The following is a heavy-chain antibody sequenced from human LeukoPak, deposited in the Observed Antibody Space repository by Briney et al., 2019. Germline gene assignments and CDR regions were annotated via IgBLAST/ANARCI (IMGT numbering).Heavy chain of an antibody. J-gene: IGHJ4*02. CDR3: ARDRKYYGSGSYLASDY. V-gene: IGHV3-48*03. Sequence: PGGSLRLSCAASGFTFSSYEMNWVRQAPGKGLEWVSYISSSGSTIYYADSVKGRFTISRDNAKNSLYLQMNSLRADDTAVYYCARDRKYYGSGSYLASDYWGQGTLVTVSS. CDR2: ISSSGSTI. CDR1: GFTFSSYE. D-gene: IGHD3-10*01.